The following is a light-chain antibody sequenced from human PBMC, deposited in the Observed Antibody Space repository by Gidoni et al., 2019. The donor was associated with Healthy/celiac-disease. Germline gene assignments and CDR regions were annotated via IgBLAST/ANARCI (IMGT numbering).Light chain of an antibody. CDR2: GNS. J-gene: IGLJ3*02. V-gene: IGLV1-40*01. CDR3: QSYDSSLRGSV. CDR1: SSNIGAGYD. Sequence: QSVLTQPPSVSGAPGPRVTIPCTGSSSNIGAGYDVHWYQQLPGTAPKLLIYGNSNRPSGVPDRFSGSKSGTSASLAITGLQAEDEADYYCQSYDSSLRGSVFGGGTKLTVL.